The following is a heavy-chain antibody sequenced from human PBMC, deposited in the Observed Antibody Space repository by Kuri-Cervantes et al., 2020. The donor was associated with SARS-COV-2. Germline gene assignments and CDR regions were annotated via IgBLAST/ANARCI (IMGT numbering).Heavy chain of an antibody. CDR1: GFTFSSYA. Sequence: GESLKISCAASGFTFSSYAMCWVRQAPGKGLEWVSAISGSGGSTYYADSVKGRFTISRDNSKNTLYLQMNSLRAEDTAVYYCARLTTVTPPSSYWYFDLWGRGTLVTVSS. D-gene: IGHD4-17*01. V-gene: IGHV3-23*01. J-gene: IGHJ2*01. CDR3: ARLTTVTPPSSYWYFDL. CDR2: ISGSGGST.